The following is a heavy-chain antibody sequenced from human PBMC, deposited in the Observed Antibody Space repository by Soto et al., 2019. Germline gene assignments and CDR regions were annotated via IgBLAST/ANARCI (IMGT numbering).Heavy chain of an antibody. CDR3: ARDYYDSRGYSYYFDF. J-gene: IGHJ4*02. V-gene: IGHV4-4*02. Sequence: SETLSLTCAVSGGSISSSNWWRWVRQPPGKGLEWIGEIYHSGSTNYNPSLKSRVTISVDKSNNQFSLKLSSVTAADTAVYYCARDYYDSRGYSYYFDFWGQGSLVTVAS. CDR1: GGSISSSNW. D-gene: IGHD3-22*01. CDR2: IYHSGST.